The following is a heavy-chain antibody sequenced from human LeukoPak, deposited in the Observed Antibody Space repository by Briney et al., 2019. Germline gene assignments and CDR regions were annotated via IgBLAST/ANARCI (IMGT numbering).Heavy chain of an antibody. CDR3: ARSPYYDILTGSRGTFDY. CDR1: GFSLSTSGVG. CDR2: IYWDEDK. D-gene: IGHD3-9*01. V-gene: IGHV2-5*02. J-gene: IGHJ4*02. Sequence: ESGPTLVKPKQTLTLTCTFSGFSLSTSGVGVGWIRQPPGKALEWLAVIYWDEDKRYRPSLKSRLTITKDTSKNQVVLTMTNMDPVDTATYYCARSPYYDILTGSRGTFDYWGRGILVTVSS.